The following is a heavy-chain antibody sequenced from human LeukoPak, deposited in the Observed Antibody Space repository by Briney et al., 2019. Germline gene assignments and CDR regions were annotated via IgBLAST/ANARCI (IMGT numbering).Heavy chain of an antibody. Sequence: ASVKVSCKASGGTFSSYAISWVRQAPGQGVEWMGRIIPIFGTANYAQKFQGRVTITTDESTSTAYMELSSLRSEDTAVYYCAYGSLYPGNDAFDIWGQGTMVTVSS. CDR3: AYGSLYPGNDAFDI. V-gene: IGHV1-69*05. D-gene: IGHD1-14*01. CDR1: GGTFSSYA. CDR2: IIPIFGTA. J-gene: IGHJ3*02.